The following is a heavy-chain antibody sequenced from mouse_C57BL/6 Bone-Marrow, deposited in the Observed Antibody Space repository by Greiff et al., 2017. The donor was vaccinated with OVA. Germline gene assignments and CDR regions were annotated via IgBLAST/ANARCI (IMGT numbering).Heavy chain of an antibody. CDR3: AKNDDYDGVDY. CDR2: IWRGGST. V-gene: IGHV2-5*01. J-gene: IGHJ2*01. D-gene: IGHD2-4*01. Sequence: VKLVESGPGLVQPSQSLSITCTVSGFSLTSYGVYWVRQSPGKGLEWLGVIWRGGSTDYNAAFMSRLSITKDNSKSQVFFKMNSLQADDTAIYYCAKNDDYDGVDYWGQGTTLTVSS. CDR1: GFSLTSYG.